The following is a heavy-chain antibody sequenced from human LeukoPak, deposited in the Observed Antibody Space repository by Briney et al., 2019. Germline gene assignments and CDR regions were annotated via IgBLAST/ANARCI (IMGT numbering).Heavy chain of an antibody. CDR3: ARDPYCGGDCYEGFDY. V-gene: IGHV4-39*07. D-gene: IGHD2-21*02. J-gene: IGHJ4*02. CDR1: GGSISSSSYY. CDR2: IYYSGST. Sequence: PSEILSLTCTVSGGSISSSSYYWGWIRQPPGKGLEWIGSIYYSGSTNYNPSLKSRVTISVDKSKNQFSLKLSSVTAADTAVYYCARDPYCGGDCYEGFDYWGQGTLVTVSS.